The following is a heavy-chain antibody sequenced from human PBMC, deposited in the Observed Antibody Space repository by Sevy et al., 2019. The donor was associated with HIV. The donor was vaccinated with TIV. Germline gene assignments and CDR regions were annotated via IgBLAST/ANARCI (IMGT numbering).Heavy chain of an antibody. CDR2: INHSGGT. V-gene: IGHV4-34*01. Sequence: SETLSLTCRVSGVSISSDYWSWIRQPPGKGLEWIGEINHSGGTNYNPSLKSRVTISVDTSKNQFSLKLNSVTAADTAVYYCARHCTGSSCSHAFDIWGQGTMVTVSS. J-gene: IGHJ3*02. CDR1: GVSISSDY. D-gene: IGHD2-15*01. CDR3: ARHCTGSSCSHAFDI.